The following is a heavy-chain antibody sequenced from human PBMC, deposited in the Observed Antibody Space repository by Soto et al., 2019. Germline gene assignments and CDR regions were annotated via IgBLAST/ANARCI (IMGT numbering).Heavy chain of an antibody. Sequence: GGSLRLSCTASGFTFGDYTMHWVRQAPGKGLEWVSLITWDGINIEYADSVRGRFTISRDNSKNSLYLQMNGLRHEDTAFYYCAKDGIARHWGQGTLVTVSS. CDR2: ITWDGINI. V-gene: IGHV3-43*01. D-gene: IGHD2-15*01. CDR3: AKDGIARH. J-gene: IGHJ4*02. CDR1: GFTFGDYT.